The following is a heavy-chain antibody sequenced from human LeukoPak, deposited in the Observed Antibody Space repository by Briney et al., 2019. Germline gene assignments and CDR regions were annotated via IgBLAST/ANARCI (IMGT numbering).Heavy chain of an antibody. D-gene: IGHD5-18*01. Sequence: GGSLRLSCAASGFTFSSYSMNWVRQAPGKGLEWVSSISSSSSYIYYADSVKGRFTISRDNAKNSLYLQMNSLRAEDTAVYCCARGGYHAYYLDYWGQGSLVTVSS. CDR1: GFTFSSYS. CDR2: ISSSSSYI. CDR3: ARGGYHAYYLDY. J-gene: IGHJ4*02. V-gene: IGHV3-21*01.